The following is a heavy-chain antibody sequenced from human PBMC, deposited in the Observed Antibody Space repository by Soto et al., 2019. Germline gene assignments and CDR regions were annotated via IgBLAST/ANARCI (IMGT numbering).Heavy chain of an antibody. CDR1: GFTFSNAW. CDR2: IKCKTDGGTT. D-gene: IGHD6-19*01. V-gene: IGHV3-15*01. CDR3: TTDGYLAVADTYCY. Sequence: EVQLVESGGGLVKPGGSLRLSCAASGFTFSNAWMSWVRQAPGKGLEWVGRIKCKTDGGTTDYAAPVKGRFTISRDDSKNTLYLQMNSLKTEDTAVYYCTTDGYLAVADTYCYWGQGTLVTVSS. J-gene: IGHJ4*02.